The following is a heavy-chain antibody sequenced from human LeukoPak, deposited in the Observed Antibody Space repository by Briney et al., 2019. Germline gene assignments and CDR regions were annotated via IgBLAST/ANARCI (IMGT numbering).Heavy chain of an antibody. CDR3: ARNYDSSGYYYLDAFDI. J-gene: IGHJ3*02. D-gene: IGHD3-22*01. CDR1: GDSVSSNSAA. Sequence: SQTLSLTCAISGDSVSSNSAAWNWIRQSPSRGLEWLGRTYYRSKWYNDYAVSVKSRITINPDTSKNQFSLQLNSVTAEDTAVYYCARNYDSSGYYYLDAFDIWGQGTMVTVSS. CDR2: TYYRSKWYN. V-gene: IGHV6-1*01.